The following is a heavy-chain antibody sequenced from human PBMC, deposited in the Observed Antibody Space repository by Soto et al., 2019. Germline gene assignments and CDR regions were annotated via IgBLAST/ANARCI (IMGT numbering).Heavy chain of an antibody. Sequence: QITLNESGPTLVTPTQTLTLTCTFSGFSFSTSQVGVGWIRQPPGKAQEWLALSYWDDDRRYNPSLRNRLSISKDTSKNLVVLTMTNMDPVDTGTYYCVHRPGGYLSGWDNGYFDYWGRGALVTVSS. CDR2: SYWDDDR. D-gene: IGHD6-19*01. CDR1: GFSFSTSQVG. CDR3: VHRPGGYLSGWDNGYFDY. V-gene: IGHV2-5*02. J-gene: IGHJ4*02.